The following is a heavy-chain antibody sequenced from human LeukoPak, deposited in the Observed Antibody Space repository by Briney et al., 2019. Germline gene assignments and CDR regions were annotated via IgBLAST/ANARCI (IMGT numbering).Heavy chain of an antibody. CDR2: IYYSGST. J-gene: IGHJ3*02. Sequence: YISWVRQPPGKGLEWIGYIYYSGSTYYNPSLKSRVTISVDTSKNQFSLKLSSVTAADTAVYYCARTPYYYDSGGYQLAAFDIWGQGTMVTVSS. D-gene: IGHD3-22*01. V-gene: IGHV4-30-4*08. CDR3: ARTPYYYDSGGYQLAAFDI. CDR1: Y.